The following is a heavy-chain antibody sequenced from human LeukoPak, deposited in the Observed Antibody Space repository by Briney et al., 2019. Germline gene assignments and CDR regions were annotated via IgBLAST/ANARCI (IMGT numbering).Heavy chain of an antibody. CDR3: AVSPGWNDRSRYCSSTSCYKYFFDL. V-gene: IGHV3-30*01. CDR2: NK. Sequence: NKYXADSVKGRFTISRDNSKNTLYLQMNSLRAEDTAVYYCAVSPGWNDRSRYCSSTSCYKYFFDLWGQGTLVTVSS. J-gene: IGHJ5*02. D-gene: IGHD2-2*02.